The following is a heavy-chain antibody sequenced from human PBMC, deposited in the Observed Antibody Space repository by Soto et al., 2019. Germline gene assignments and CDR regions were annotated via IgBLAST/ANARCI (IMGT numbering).Heavy chain of an antibody. J-gene: IGHJ3*01. D-gene: IGHD2-21*01. Sequence: EVQLVESGGGLVQPGGSLTLSCAASGFTVSNHWMHWVRHAPEKGLESISRIKTDGTYTEYADSVKGRFTISRDNAKNMLYLQMDSLRPEYTAVYYCARPKGAAYSAFYVWGQGTVVTVSS. CDR1: GFTVSNHW. CDR3: ARPKGAAYSAFYV. V-gene: IGHV3-74*01. CDR2: IKTDGTYT.